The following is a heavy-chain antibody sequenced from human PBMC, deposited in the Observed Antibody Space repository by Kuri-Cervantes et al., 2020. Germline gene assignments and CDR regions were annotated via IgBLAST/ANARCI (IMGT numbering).Heavy chain of an antibody. J-gene: IGHJ4*02. V-gene: IGHV4-34*01. D-gene: IGHD2-2*01. CDR2: INHSGST. CDR1: GGSFSGYY. Sequence: GSLRLSCAVYGGSFSGYYWSWIRQPPGKGLEWIGEINHSGSTNYNPSLKSRVTISVDTSKNQFSLKLTSVTAADTAVYYCARLADCSSTTCHDYCWGQGTLVTVSS. CDR3: ARLADCSSTTCHDYC.